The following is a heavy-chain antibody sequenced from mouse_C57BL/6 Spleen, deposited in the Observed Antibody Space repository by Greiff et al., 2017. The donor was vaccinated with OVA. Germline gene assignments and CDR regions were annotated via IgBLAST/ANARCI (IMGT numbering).Heavy chain of an antibody. D-gene: IGHD2-3*01. J-gene: IGHJ1*03. CDR1: GYTFTDYE. CDR3: TRRLLPYFDV. Sequence: VQLQQSGAELVRPGASVTLSCKASGYTFTDYEMHWVKQTPVHGLEWIGAIDPETGGTAYNQKFKGKAILTADKSSSTAYMELRSLTSEDSAVYYCTRRLLPYFDVWGTGTTVTVSS. CDR2: IDPETGGT. V-gene: IGHV1-15*01.